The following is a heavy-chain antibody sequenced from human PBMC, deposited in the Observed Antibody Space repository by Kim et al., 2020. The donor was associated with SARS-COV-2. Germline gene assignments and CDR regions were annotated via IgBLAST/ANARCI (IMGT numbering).Heavy chain of an antibody. CDR2: ISGNGVNK. CDR3: AIVVVMDGYNYYYYYGMDV. CDR1: GFTFDTYA. J-gene: IGHJ6*02. D-gene: IGHD3-22*01. Sequence: GGSLRLSCVASGFTFDTYAMSWVCQAPGKGLEWVSVISGNGVNKFYADSVRGRLTVYRDNSKNTLYLQMNSLRDEDTALYYCAIVVVMDGYNYYYYYGMDVWRQGTAVTVSS. V-gene: IGHV3-23*01.